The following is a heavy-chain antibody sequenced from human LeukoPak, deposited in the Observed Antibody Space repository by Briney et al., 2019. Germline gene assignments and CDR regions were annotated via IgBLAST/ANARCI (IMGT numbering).Heavy chain of an antibody. Sequence: GGSLRLSCATSGFTFGIHYMSWVRQAPGRGPEWISYISGNGGDIAYADSVKGRFTISRDNAKSFLYLQMNSLRVEDTAVYYCARDTGDNFDYGGRGTLVTVSS. CDR1: GFTFGIHY. CDR3: ARDTGDNFDY. D-gene: IGHD2-21*02. J-gene: IGHJ4*02. CDR2: ISGNGGDI. V-gene: IGHV3-11*04.